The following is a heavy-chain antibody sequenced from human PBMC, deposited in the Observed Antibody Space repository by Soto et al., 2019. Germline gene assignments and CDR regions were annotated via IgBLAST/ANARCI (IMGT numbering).Heavy chain of an antibody. CDR3: ARDDLFIPPLRNDAFDI. Sequence: GGSLRLSCAASGFTFSSYSMNWVRQAPGKGLEWVSYISSSSSTIYYADSVKGRFTISRDNAKNSLYLQMNSLRAADTAVNYCARDDLFIPPLRNDAFDIWGQGTMVTVSS. CDR2: ISSSSSTI. CDR1: GFTFSSYS. D-gene: IGHD2-2*02. V-gene: IGHV3-48*04. J-gene: IGHJ3*02.